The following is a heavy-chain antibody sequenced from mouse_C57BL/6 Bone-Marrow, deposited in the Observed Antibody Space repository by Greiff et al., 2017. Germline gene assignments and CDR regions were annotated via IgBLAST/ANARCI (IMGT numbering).Heavy chain of an antibody. CDR1: GYTFTSYW. CDR2: IYPGSGST. V-gene: IGHV1-55*01. D-gene: IGHD2-4*01. CDR3: ARKGYDYDVGDFDY. J-gene: IGHJ2*01. Sequence: QVQLQQPGAELVKPGASVKMSCKASGYTFTSYWITWVKQRPGQGLEWIGDIYPGSGSTNYNEKFKSKATLTVDTSSSTAYMQLSSLTSEDSAVYYCARKGYDYDVGDFDYWGQGTTLTVSS.